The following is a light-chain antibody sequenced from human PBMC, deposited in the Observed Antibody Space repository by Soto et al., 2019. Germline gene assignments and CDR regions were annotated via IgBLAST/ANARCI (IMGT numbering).Light chain of an antibody. Sequence: DIQMTQSPSTLSASVGDRVTITCRASQSISSRLAWYQQKPGKAPKFLVYDASTLQSGVPSRFSGSGSGTEFTLTISGLLPEDFATYHCQQLNTLPFTFGQGTRLEIK. CDR3: QQLNTLPFT. J-gene: IGKJ5*01. V-gene: IGKV1-5*01. CDR1: QSISSR. CDR2: DAS.